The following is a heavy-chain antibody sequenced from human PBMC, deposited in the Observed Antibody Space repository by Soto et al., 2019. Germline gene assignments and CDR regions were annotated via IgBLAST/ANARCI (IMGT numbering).Heavy chain of an antibody. CDR1: GFTVSRNY. CDR3: ARDGVVSYGAGYYYYYGMDV. CDR2: IYSGGST. J-gene: IGHJ6*02. Sequence: PGGSLRLSCAASGFTVSRNYMSWVRQAPGKGLEWVSVIYSGGSTYYADSVKGRFTISRDNSKNTLYLQMNSLRAEDTAVNYCARDGVVSYGAGYYYYYGMDVWGQGTTVTVSS. D-gene: IGHD2-15*01. V-gene: IGHV3-66*01.